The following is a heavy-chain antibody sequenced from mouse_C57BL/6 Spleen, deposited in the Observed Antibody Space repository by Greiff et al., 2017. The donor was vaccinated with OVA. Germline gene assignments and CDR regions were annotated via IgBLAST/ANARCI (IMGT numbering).Heavy chain of an antibody. Sequence: VQLQQPGAELVRPGSSVKLSCKASGYTFTSYWMHWVKQRPIQGLEWIGNIDPSDSETHYNQKFKDKATLTVDKSSSTAYMQLSSLTSEDSAVYYCAREDPNSSGYAMDYWGQGTSVTVSS. CDR2: IDPSDSET. CDR1: GYTFTSYW. D-gene: IGHD3-2*02. CDR3: AREDPNSSGYAMDY. J-gene: IGHJ4*01. V-gene: IGHV1-52*01.